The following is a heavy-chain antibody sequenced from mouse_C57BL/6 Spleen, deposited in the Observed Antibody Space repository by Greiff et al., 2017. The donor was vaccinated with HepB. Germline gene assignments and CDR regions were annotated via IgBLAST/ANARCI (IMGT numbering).Heavy chain of an antibody. CDR1: GYAFSSSW. V-gene: IGHV1-82*01. CDR2: IYPGDGDT. J-gene: IGHJ3*01. Sequence: QVQLQQSGPELVKPGASVKISCKASGYAFSSSWMNWVKQRPGKGLEWIGRIYPGDGDTNYNGKFKGKATLTADKSSSTAYMQLSSLTSEDSAVYFCARSLSHPFAYWGQGTLSLSLQ. CDR3: ARSLSHPFAY.